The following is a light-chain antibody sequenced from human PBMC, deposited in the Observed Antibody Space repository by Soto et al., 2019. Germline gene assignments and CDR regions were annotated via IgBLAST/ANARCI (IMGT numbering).Light chain of an antibody. Sequence: IVLTQSPGTLSLSPGERVILSCRASQSVDISLAWYQQKPGQAPRLLIYGASTRATDMPGTFSGRGSGTEFTLTITSLRPEDFGGYYCQQYRSWPRTFGQGTKVDI. CDR1: QSVDIS. CDR2: GAS. CDR3: QQYRSWPRT. V-gene: IGKV3-15*01. J-gene: IGKJ1*01.